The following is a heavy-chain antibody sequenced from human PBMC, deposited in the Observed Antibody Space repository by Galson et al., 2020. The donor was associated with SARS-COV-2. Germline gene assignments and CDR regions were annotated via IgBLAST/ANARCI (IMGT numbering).Heavy chain of an antibody. CDR1: GGSVSSYY. D-gene: IGHD7-27*01. CDR2: ISNSGST. CDR3: ASLWGQGAGDY. V-gene: IGHV4-59*02. J-gene: IGHJ4*02. Sequence: LETLSLTCTVSGGSVSSYYWRWIRQPPGKGLEWIGYISNSGSTNYNPSLKSRVTISVDTSKNQISLRLSSVTAADTAVYYCASLWGQGAGDYWGQGTLVSVSS.